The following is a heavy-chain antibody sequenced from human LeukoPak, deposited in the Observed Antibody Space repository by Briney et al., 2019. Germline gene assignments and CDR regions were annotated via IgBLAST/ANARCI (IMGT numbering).Heavy chain of an antibody. J-gene: IGHJ4*02. CDR1: GGSISSSGYY. D-gene: IGHD4-17*01. V-gene: IGHV4-39*01. Sequence: SETLSLTCTVSGGSISSSGYYWGWIRQPPGKGLESIGSIYYSGNPYYNPSLKSRVTISLDTSKNQFSLKLSSVTAADTAIYYCARRYGDYGRFDYWGQGTLVTVSS. CDR3: ARRYGDYGRFDY. CDR2: IYYSGNP.